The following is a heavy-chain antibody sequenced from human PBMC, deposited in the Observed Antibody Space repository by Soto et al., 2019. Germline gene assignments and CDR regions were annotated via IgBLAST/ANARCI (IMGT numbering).Heavy chain of an antibody. J-gene: IGHJ3*02. CDR2: INHSGST. D-gene: IGHD3-10*01. CDR1: GGSFSGYY. CDR3: ARSTSEITMVRLNAFDI. V-gene: IGHV4-34*01. Sequence: PSETLSLTCAVYGGSFSGYYWSWIRQPPGKGLEWIGEINHSGSTNYNPSLKSRVTISVDTSKNQFSLKMSSVTAADTAVYYCARSTSEITMVRLNAFDIWGQGTMVTVSS.